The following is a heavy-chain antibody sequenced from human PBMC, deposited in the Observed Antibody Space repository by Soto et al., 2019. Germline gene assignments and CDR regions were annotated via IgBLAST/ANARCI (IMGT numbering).Heavy chain of an antibody. V-gene: IGHV1-2*04. CDR2: INPNSGGT. D-gene: IGHD2-21*02. Sequence: ASVKVSCKASGYTFTSYYMHWVRQAPGQGLEWMGWINPNSGGTNYAQKFQGWVTMTRDTSISTAYMELSSLRSEDTAVYYCARLQGYCGGDCYSGGLDAFDIWGQGTMVTVSS. CDR3: ARLQGYCGGDCYSGGLDAFDI. J-gene: IGHJ3*02. CDR1: GYTFTSYY.